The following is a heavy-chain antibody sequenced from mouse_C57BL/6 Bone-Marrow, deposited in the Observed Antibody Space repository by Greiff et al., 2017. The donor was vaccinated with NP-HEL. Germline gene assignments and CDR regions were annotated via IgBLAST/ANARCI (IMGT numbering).Heavy chain of an antibody. V-gene: IGHV1-81*01. J-gene: IGHJ2*01. Sequence: VQLQQSGAELARPGASVKLSCKASGYTFTSYGISWVKQRTGQGLEWIGEFYPSSGNTYYNEKFKGKATLTADKSSSTAYMELRSLTSEDSAVEFCAREGTGVADYWGQGTTLTVSS. CDR1: GYTFTSYG. CDR2: FYPSSGNT. CDR3: AREGTGVADY. D-gene: IGHD1-1*01.